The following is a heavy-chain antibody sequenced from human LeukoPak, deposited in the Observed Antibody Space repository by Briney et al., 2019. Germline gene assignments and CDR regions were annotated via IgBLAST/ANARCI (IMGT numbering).Heavy chain of an antibody. CDR1: GYTFTSYG. D-gene: IGHD1-14*01. CDR3: ARDRGIRQGLHAFDI. Sequence: GAPVKVSCKASGYTFTSYGISWVRQAPGQGLEWMGWISAYNGNTNYAQKLQGRVTMTTDTSTSTAYMELRSLRSDDTAVYYCARDRGIRQGLHAFDIWGQGTMVTVSS. J-gene: IGHJ3*02. V-gene: IGHV1-18*01. CDR2: ISAYNGNT.